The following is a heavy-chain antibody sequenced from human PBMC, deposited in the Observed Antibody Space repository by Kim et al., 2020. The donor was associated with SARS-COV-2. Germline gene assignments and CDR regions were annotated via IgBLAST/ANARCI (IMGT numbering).Heavy chain of an antibody. CDR2: IRGSGGTT. Sequence: GGSLRLSCAASGFIFSSNAMTWVRQAPGKGLEWVSVIRGSGGTTYYADSVKGRFTMSRDNSKNTLYLQMNSLRAEDTAVYYCAKDRGTDWRSWFDSWGQGTLVTVSS. CDR1: GFIFSSNA. J-gene: IGHJ5*01. CDR3: AKDRGTDWRSWFDS. V-gene: IGHV3-23*01. D-gene: IGHD1-1*01.